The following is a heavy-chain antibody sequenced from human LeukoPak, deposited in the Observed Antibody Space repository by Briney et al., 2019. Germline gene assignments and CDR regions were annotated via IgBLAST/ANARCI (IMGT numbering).Heavy chain of an antibody. CDR1: GYTFTSYA. CDR3: ARDVNCSSTSCYSFPAFDI. D-gene: IGHD2-2*02. J-gene: IGHJ3*02. V-gene: IGHV7-4-1*02. Sequence: ASVKVSCKASGYTFTSYAMNWVRQAPGQGLEWMGWINTNTGNPTYAQGFTGRFVFSLDTSVSTAYLQISSLKAEDTAVYYCARDVNCSSTSCYSFPAFDIWGQGTMVTVSS. CDR2: INTNTGNP.